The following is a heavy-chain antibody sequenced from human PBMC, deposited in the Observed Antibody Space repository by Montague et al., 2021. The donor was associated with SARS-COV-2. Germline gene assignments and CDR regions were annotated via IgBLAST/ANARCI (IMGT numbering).Heavy chain of an antibody. Sequence: SETLSLTCTVSGGSISSYYWSWIRQPPGKGLEWIGYIYYSGSTNYNPSLESRVTISVDTSKNQFSLKLSSVTAADTAVYHCARGSGWMGNAFDIWGQGTMVTVSS. J-gene: IGHJ3*02. CDR3: ARGSGWMGNAFDI. CDR1: GGSISSYY. V-gene: IGHV4-59*01. CDR2: IYYSGST. D-gene: IGHD6-19*01.